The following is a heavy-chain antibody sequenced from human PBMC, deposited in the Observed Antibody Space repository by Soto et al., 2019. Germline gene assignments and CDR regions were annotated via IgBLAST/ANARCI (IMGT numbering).Heavy chain of an antibody. J-gene: IGHJ4*02. Sequence: SGTLSLTCTVSGGSISRGSYYWGWIRQPPGKGLEWIGSIDYSGSTYYNPSLKSRVTISVDTSKNQFSLKLSSVTAADTAVYYCARHEKVGAMVTPDDYWGQGTLVTVSS. CDR2: IDYSGST. CDR3: ARHEKVGAMVTPDDY. V-gene: IGHV4-39*01. D-gene: IGHD5-18*01. CDR1: GGSISRGSYY.